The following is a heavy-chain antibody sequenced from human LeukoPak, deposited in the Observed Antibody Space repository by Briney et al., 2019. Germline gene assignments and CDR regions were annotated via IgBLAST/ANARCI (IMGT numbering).Heavy chain of an antibody. CDR1: GYTXTGYY. J-gene: IGHJ5*02. CDR3: SRGPVPAAISRFDP. V-gene: IGHV1-2*02. D-gene: IGHD2-2*01. CDR2: INPNSGDT. Sequence: ASVKVSCKASGYTXTGYYMHGVRQAPGQGLEWMGWINPNSGDTKYAQKFQGRVTMTRDTSISTAYMELSGLNSDDTAVYYCSRGPVPAAISRFDPWGQGTLVTVSS.